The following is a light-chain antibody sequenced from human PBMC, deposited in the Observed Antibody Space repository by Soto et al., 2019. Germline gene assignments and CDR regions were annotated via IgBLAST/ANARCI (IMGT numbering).Light chain of an antibody. CDR2: EVS. Sequence: QSVLTQPPSASGSPGQSVTISCTGTSSDIGTYNYVSWYQQHPGKAPKFMIYEVSKRPSGVPDRFSGSKSGNTASLTVSGLQAEDEADYYGSSYAGSNNVVFGGGTKVTVL. CDR3: SSYAGSNNVV. J-gene: IGLJ2*01. V-gene: IGLV2-8*01. CDR1: SSDIGTYNY.